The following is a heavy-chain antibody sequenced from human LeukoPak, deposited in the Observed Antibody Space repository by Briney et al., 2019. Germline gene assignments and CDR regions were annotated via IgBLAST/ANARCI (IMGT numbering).Heavy chain of an antibody. CDR1: GGSFSGYY. J-gene: IGHJ4*02. V-gene: IGHV4-34*01. CDR2: INHSGST. Sequence: PSETLSLTCTVFGGSFSGYYWSWIRQPPGKGLEWIGEINHSGSTNYNPSLKSRVTILVDTPKNQFSLKLTSVTAADTAVYYCARLMPHCSGGSCYHLRGYFDYWGQGTLVTVSS. D-gene: IGHD2-15*01. CDR3: ARLMPHCSGGSCYHLRGYFDY.